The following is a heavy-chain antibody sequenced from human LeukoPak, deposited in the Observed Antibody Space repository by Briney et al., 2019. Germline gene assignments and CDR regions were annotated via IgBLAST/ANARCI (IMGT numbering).Heavy chain of an antibody. CDR1: GYTFTGYY. V-gene: IGHV1-2*02. CDR3: ASGAVGYDYVWGSYRTRDWFDP. CDR2: IFPNSGAT. J-gene: IGHJ5*02. Sequence: ASVKVSCKAAGYTFTGYYMHWVRQAPGQGLEWMGWIFPNSGATNYAQKFQGRVTMTRDTSISTAYMELSRLRSDDTAVYYCASGAVGYDYVWGSYRTRDWFDPWGQGTLVTVSS. D-gene: IGHD3-16*02.